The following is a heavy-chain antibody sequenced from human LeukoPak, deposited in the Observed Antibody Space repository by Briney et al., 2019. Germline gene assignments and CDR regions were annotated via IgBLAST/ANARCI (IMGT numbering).Heavy chain of an antibody. D-gene: IGHD3-22*01. CDR1: GFTFNNYA. V-gene: IGHV3-33*01. J-gene: IGHJ4*02. Sequence: GRPLRLSCAASGFTFNNYAMHWLRQAPGKGLEGVAGICYDGSNNYYADSVKGRFNISRDNSMNTLYLQMNSLRADDTAVYYCARGGYYDSTGYFLTDYWGQGTLVTVSS. CDR3: ARGGYYDSTGYFLTDY. CDR2: ICYDGSNN.